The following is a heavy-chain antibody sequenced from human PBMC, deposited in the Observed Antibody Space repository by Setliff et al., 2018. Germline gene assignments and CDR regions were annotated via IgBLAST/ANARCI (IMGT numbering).Heavy chain of an antibody. CDR2: VFYNGAA. CDR3: ARGGTYRYFDY. J-gene: IGHJ4*02. V-gene: IGHV4-59*01. Sequence: LSLTCTVSGDSISDSSIMAWIRQPPGKGLDFLVYVFYNGAAKYDPSLKSRVTMSVDTSKTQFSLKLNSMTTADTAVYYCARGGTYRYFDYWGQGALVTVSS. CDR1: GDSISDSS.